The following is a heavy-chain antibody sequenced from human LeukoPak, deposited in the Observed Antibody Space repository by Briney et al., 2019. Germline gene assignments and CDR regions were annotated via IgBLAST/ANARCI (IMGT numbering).Heavy chain of an antibody. D-gene: IGHD6-13*01. CDR3: AKAGYSSSWYCSY. V-gene: IGHV3-74*01. CDR2: INSDGSST. J-gene: IGHJ4*02. Sequence: GGSLRLSCAASGFTFSSYWMHWVRQAPGKGLVWVSRINSDGSSTSYADSVKGRFTISRDSAKNTLYLQMNSLRAEDTAVYYCAKAGYSSSWYCSYWGQGTLVTVSS. CDR1: GFTFSSYW.